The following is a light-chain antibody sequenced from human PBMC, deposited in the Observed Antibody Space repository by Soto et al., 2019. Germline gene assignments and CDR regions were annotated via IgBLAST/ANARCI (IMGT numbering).Light chain of an antibody. Sequence: QSVLTQPPSASGTPGQRVTISCSGSSSNIGSNYVYWYQQLPGTAPKLLIYRNNQRPSGVPDRFSGSKSGTSASLAISGLRSDDEADYYCAAWDDSLSGRFFGPGTKLTVL. CDR1: SSNIGSNY. V-gene: IGLV1-47*01. CDR3: AAWDDSLSGRF. J-gene: IGLJ1*01. CDR2: RNN.